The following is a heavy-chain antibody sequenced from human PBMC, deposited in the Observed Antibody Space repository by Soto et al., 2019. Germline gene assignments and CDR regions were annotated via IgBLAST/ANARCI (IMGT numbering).Heavy chain of an antibody. Sequence: GGSLRLSCAASGFTFSSYDMHWVRQATGKGLEWVSAIGTAGDTYYPGSVKGRFTISRENAKNSLYLQMNSLRAGDTAVYYCARGDGYNVQRRGFDYWGQGTLVTVSS. CDR3: ARGDGYNVQRRGFDY. J-gene: IGHJ4*02. V-gene: IGHV3-13*01. CDR2: IGTAGDT. CDR1: GFTFSSYD. D-gene: IGHD5-12*01.